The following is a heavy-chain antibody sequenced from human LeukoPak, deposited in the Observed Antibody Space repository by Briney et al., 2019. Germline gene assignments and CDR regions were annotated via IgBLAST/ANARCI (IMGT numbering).Heavy chain of an antibody. CDR3: ARDSGAGRRYFDL. V-gene: IGHV3-74*01. CDR1: RFTFNNYL. D-gene: IGHD7-27*01. CDR2: IDGYGTTT. Sequence: PGGPLRLSRAAARFTFNNYLMNSVRQAPGKGLVWVSRIDGYGTTTSYEDSVQGRFTISRDNAKNTLYLQMNSLGAEDTAVYYCARDSGAGRRYFDLWGRGTLVTVCS. J-gene: IGHJ2*01.